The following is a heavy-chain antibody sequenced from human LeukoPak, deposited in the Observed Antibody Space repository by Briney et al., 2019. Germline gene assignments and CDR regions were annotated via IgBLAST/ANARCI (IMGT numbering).Heavy chain of an antibody. CDR3: ARAAIAAARIYYYMDV. J-gene: IGHJ6*03. D-gene: IGHD6-13*01. Sequence: GGSLRLSCAASGFSFSSYGMHWVRQAPGKGLEWVAFIRYDGSNKYYADSVKGRFTISRDNFENTLYLQMNSLRAEGTAVYYCARAAIAAARIYYYMDVWGKGTTVTVSS. CDR2: IRYDGSNK. CDR1: GFSFSSYG. V-gene: IGHV3-30*02.